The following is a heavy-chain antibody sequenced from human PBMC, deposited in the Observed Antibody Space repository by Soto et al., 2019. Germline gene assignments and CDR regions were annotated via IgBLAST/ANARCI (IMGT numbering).Heavy chain of an antibody. V-gene: IGHV3-33*01. J-gene: IGHJ6*02. CDR2: IWYDGSNK. CDR1: GFTFSSYG. CDR3: ARETGRIAVAGVIYYYYGMDV. D-gene: IGHD6-19*01. Sequence: PGGSLRLSCAASGFTFSSYGMHWIRQAPGKGLEWVAVIWYDGSNKYYADSVKGRFTISRDNSKNTLYLQMNSLRAEDTAVYYCARETGRIAVAGVIYYYYGMDVWGQGTTVTVSS.